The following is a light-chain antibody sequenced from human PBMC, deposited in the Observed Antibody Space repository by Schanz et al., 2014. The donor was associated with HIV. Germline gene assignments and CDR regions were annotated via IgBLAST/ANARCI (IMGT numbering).Light chain of an antibody. CDR2: ANN. CDR1: SSNVGSNT. J-gene: IGLJ3*02. CDR3: SSWDDSLNGWV. Sequence: QSVLTQPPSASGTPGQRVTISCSGSSSNVGSNTVNWYQHLPGTAPKLLMYANNQRASGVPDRLSGSGSGTSASLVISGLQSQDEADYYCSSWDDSLNGWVFGGGTKLTVL. V-gene: IGLV1-44*01.